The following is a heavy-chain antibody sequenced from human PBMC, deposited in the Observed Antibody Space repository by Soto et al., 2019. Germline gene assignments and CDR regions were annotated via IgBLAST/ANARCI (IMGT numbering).Heavy chain of an antibody. CDR2: MDPNSGST. J-gene: IGHJ6*02. Sequence: QAQLVQSGAEVRKPGASVKVSCKASGYTFTTYDINWVRQAPEQGLEWLGWMDPNSGSTGYAQNFQGRITMTRNISRNTAHMELSSLQSEDTAVYYCARERKFDFWRKGLDVWGQGTTVTVSS. D-gene: IGHD3-3*01. CDR1: GYTFTTYD. V-gene: IGHV1-8*01. CDR3: ARERKFDFWRKGLDV.